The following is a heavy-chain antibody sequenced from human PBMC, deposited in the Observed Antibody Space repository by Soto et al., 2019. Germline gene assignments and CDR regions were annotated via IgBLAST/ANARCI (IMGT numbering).Heavy chain of an antibody. CDR1: GFSLSTSGVG. J-gene: IGHJ4*02. Sequence: QITLKESGPPLVKPTQTLTLTCTFSGFSLSTSGVGVGWIRQPPGKALEWLALIYWDDDKLYSPSLKSRLTITKYTSTNQVVLTMTNMDPVDTATYYCAHSPQTSSPWGYVYWGQGTLVTVSS. CDR2: IYWDDDK. D-gene: IGHD6-13*01. CDR3: AHSPQTSSPWGYVY. V-gene: IGHV2-5*02.